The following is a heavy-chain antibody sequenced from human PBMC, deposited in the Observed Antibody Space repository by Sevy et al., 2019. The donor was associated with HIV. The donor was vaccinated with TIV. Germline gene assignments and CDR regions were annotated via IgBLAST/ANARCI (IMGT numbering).Heavy chain of an antibody. D-gene: IGHD3-22*01. CDR3: ARAYYYDSSGYGY. CDR2: ISSSSSTI. CDR1: GFTFSSDS. Sequence: GGSLRLSCAASGFTFSSDSMNWVRQAPGKGLEWVSYISSSSSTIYYADSVKGRFTISRDNAKNSLYLQMNSLRDEDTAVYYCARAYYYDSSGYGYWGQGTLVTVSS. J-gene: IGHJ4*02. V-gene: IGHV3-48*02.